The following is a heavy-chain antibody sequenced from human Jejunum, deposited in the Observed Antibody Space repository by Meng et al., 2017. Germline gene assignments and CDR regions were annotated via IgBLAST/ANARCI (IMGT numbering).Heavy chain of an antibody. V-gene: IGHV1-3*04. CDR3: ARVKYSGYDPFDS. J-gene: IGHJ4*02. CDR1: GFACSRYV. D-gene: IGHD5-12*01. Sequence: VSPMQFWSELKRPGVSRTVSCKSSGFACSRYVIHWVPQATGQKLEWMGWINTVNANTSYSEKFQARVTITRDTSESTDYMELSSLTSEDTAVYYCARVKYSGYDPFDSWGQGTLVTVSS. CDR2: INTVNANT.